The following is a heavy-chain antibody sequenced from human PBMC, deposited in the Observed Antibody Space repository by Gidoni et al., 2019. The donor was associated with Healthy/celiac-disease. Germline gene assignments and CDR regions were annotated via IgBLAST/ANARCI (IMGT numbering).Heavy chain of an antibody. V-gene: IGHV4-59*01. D-gene: IGHD2-21*01. CDR2: IYYRGST. CDR3: ASAGDRPFDY. Sequence: QVQLQESGTGLVKPSENLSLTCTVSGGSISSYYWSWIRQPPGKGLEWIGYIYYRGSTNYNPSLKCRVTIAVDASKNQFSLKLSSVTAADTAVYYCASAGDRPFDYWGQGTLVTVSS. CDR1: GGSISSYY. J-gene: IGHJ4*02.